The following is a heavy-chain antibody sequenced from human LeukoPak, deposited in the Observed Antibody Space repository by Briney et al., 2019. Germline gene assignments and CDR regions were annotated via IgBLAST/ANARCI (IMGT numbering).Heavy chain of an antibody. CDR3: ARDQGEYYDYVWGSYRPYYYYYYMDV. Sequence: GGSLRLSCAASGFTFSSYWMSWVRQAPGKGLEWVANIKQDGSEKYYVDSVKGRFTISRDNAKNSLYLQMNSLRAEDTAVYYCARDQGEYYDYVWGSYRPYYYYYYMDVWGKGTTVTVSS. J-gene: IGHJ6*03. CDR2: IKQDGSEK. CDR1: GFTFSSYW. V-gene: IGHV3-7*01. D-gene: IGHD3-16*02.